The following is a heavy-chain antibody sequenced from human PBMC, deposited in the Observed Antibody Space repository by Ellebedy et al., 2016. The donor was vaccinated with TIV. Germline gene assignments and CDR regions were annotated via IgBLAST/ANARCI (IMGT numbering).Heavy chain of an antibody. CDR3: ARAPPVDPPKDV. J-gene: IGHJ6*02. D-gene: IGHD6-19*01. V-gene: IGHV1-46*01. CDR1: GYTFTSYY. Sequence: AASVKVSCKASGYTFTSYYMHWVRQAPGQGLEWMGIINPTAGSTSSAQKFQGRVTMTSDTSTRTVYMELSSLRSEDTAVYYCARAPPVDPPKDVWGQGTTVTVSS. CDR2: INPTAGST.